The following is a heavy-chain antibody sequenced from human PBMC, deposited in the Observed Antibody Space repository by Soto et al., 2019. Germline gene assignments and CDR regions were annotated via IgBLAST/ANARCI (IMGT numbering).Heavy chain of an antibody. J-gene: IGHJ4*02. CDR3: ARRGPGTYFDY. CDR2: ISGSDGST. CDR1: GFTFSSYA. V-gene: IGHV3-23*01. Sequence: GVLRLSCAASGFTFSSYAMNWVRQAPGKGLEWVSVISGSDGSTYYADSVKGRFTISRDNSKNTLNLQMNSLRAEDTAVYYCARRGPGTYFDYWGQGTLVTVSS. D-gene: IGHD6-13*01.